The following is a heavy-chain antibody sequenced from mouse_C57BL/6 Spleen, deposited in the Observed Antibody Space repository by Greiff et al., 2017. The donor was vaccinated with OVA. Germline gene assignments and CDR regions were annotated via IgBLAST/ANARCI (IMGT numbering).Heavy chain of an antibody. CDR2: INPNNGGT. CDR3: ARSSYGNPYWYFDV. Sequence: VHVEQSGPELVKPGSSVKMSCKASGYTFTDYNMHWVKQSHGTSLEWIGYINPNNGGTSYNQKFKGQATLTVKKSSSTAYMELRSLTSEDSAVYYCARSSYGNPYWYFDVWGTGTTVTVSS. V-gene: IGHV1-22*01. CDR1: GYTFTDYN. D-gene: IGHD2-1*01. J-gene: IGHJ1*03.